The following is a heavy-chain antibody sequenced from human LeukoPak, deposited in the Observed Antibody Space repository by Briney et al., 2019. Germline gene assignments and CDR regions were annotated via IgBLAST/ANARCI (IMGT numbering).Heavy chain of an antibody. CDR2: MNPNSGNT. Sequence: ASVKVSCKASGYTFTSYDINWVRQATGQGLEWMGWMNPNSGNTGYAQKFQGRVTMTRNTSISTAYMELSSLRSEDTAVYYCARDRGRHYGSGSLTKYDYWGQGTLVTVSS. CDR3: ARDRGRHYGSGSLTKYDY. V-gene: IGHV1-8*01. CDR1: GYTFTSYD. J-gene: IGHJ4*02. D-gene: IGHD3-10*01.